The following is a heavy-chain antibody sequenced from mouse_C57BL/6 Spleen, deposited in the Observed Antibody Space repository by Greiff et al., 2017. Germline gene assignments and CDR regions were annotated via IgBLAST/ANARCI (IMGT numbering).Heavy chain of an antibody. Sequence: EVHLVESGGGLVKPGGSLKLSCAASGFTFSSYAMSWVRQTPEKRLEWVATISDGGSYTYYPDNVKGRFTISRDNAKNNLYLQMSHLKSEDTAMYYCARDRDYYGSSYPGWFAYWGQGTLVTVSA. V-gene: IGHV5-4*01. J-gene: IGHJ3*01. CDR2: ISDGGSYT. D-gene: IGHD1-1*01. CDR1: GFTFSSYA. CDR3: ARDRDYYGSSYPGWFAY.